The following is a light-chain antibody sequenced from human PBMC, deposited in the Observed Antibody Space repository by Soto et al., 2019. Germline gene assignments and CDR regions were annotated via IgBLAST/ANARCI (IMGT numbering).Light chain of an antibody. V-gene: IGLV1-40*01. J-gene: IGLJ1*01. Sequence: QPVLTQPPSVSGAPGQTVTISCTGSSSNIGAGYDVHWYQQLPGTAPKLLIYANKNRPAGVPDRFSASKSGTSASLAITGLQADDEADYYCQSYDSSPSGYVFGTGTKVTVL. CDR3: QSYDSSPSGYV. CDR2: ANK. CDR1: SSNIGAGYD.